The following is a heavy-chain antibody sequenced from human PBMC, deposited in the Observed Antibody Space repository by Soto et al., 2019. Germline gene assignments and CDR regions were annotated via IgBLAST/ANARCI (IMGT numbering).Heavy chain of an antibody. D-gene: IGHD5-12*01. CDR2: IDPSDSYT. J-gene: IGHJ5*02. Sequence: GESLKISCKGSGYSFTSYWISWVRQMPGKGLEWMGRIDPSDSYTNYSPSFQGHVTISADKSISTAYLQWSSLKASDTAMYYWARGGGGYDYWFDPWGQGTLVTVSS. CDR1: GYSFTSYW. CDR3: ARGGGGYDYWFDP. V-gene: IGHV5-10-1*01.